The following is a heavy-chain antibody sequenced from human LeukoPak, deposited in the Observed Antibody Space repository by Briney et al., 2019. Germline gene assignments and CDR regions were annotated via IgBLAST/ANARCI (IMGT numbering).Heavy chain of an antibody. D-gene: IGHD4-17*01. J-gene: IGHJ4*02. Sequence: GGSLRLSCAASGFTFSDYYMSWIRQAPGKGLEWAAVIWYDGSKKYYLDSVKGRFSISRDNSKNTLYLQMNSLRAEDTAVYFCARWNGDIRGFDNWGQGTLVTVSS. V-gene: IGHV3-33*08. CDR3: ARWNGDIRGFDN. CDR1: GFTFSDYY. CDR2: IWYDGSKK.